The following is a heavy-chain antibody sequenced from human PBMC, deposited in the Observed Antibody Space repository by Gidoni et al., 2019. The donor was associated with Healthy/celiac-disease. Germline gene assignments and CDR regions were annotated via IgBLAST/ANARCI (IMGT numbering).Heavy chain of an antibody. CDR2: INHSGST. V-gene: IGHV4-34*01. Sequence: HVQLQPWAAGLLKPSETLSLTCAVYGGSFSASYWSWIRQPPGKGLEWIGEINHSGSTNYNPSLKSRVTISVDTSKNQFSLKLSSVTAADTAVYYCARGVLAYSSGWYKTKNGAYQDYWGQGTLVTVSS. CDR1: GGSFSASY. D-gene: IGHD6-19*01. CDR3: ARGVLAYSSGWYKTKNGAYQDY. J-gene: IGHJ4*02.